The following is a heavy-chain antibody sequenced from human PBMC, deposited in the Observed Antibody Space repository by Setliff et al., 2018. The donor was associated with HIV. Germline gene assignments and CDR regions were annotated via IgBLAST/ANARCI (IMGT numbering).Heavy chain of an antibody. CDR2: LYHSGTN. J-gene: IGHJ3*02. CDR1: GGSITGYY. Sequence: SETLSLTCTVSGGSITGYYWSWIRQPPGKGLEWIGSLYHSGTNFYNPSLKSRVTISLDTSTNRFSLKLSSVTAADTAVYYCARDGELTDAFDIWGQGTMVTVSS. D-gene: IGHD1-26*01. CDR3: ARDGELTDAFDI. V-gene: IGHV4-59*12.